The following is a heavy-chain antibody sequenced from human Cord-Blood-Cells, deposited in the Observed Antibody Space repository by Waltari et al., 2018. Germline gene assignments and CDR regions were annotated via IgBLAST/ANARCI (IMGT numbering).Heavy chain of an antibody. J-gene: IGHJ6*03. CDR2: ISGSGGST. CDR1: GVTFSSYA. V-gene: IGHV3-23*01. Sequence: EVQLLESGGGLVQPGGSLRLSCAASGVTFSSYAMSWVRQAPGKGLEWVSAISGSGGSTYYADSVKGRFTISRDNSKNTLYLQMNSLRAEDTAVYYCAKGGYNWNYYYYYYMDVWGKGTTVTVSS. CDR3: AKGGYNWNYYYYYYMDV. D-gene: IGHD1-20*01.